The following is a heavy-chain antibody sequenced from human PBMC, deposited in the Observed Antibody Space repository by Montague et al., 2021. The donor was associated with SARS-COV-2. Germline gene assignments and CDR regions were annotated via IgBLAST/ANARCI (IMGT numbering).Heavy chain of an antibody. CDR1: GGSISSSSYY. CDR2: IYYSGST. Sequence: SETLSLTCTVSGGSISSSSYYWGWIRQPPGKGLEWIGRIYYSGSTYYNPSLKSRVTISVDTSKNQFSLKLSSVTAADTAVYYCARDGEVVGNWFDPWGQGTLVTVSS. D-gene: IGHD2-2*01. CDR3: ARDGEVVGNWFDP. V-gene: IGHV4-39*07. J-gene: IGHJ5*02.